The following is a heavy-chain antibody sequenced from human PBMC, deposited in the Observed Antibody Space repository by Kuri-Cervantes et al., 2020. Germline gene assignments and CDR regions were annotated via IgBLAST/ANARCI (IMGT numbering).Heavy chain of an antibody. CDR2: IGTAGDT. J-gene: IGHJ3*02. V-gene: IGHV3-13*01. Sequence: GESLKISCAASGFTFSSYDMHWVRQATGKGLEWVSAIGTAGDTYYPGSVKGRFTISRDNAKNSLYLQMNSLRAEDTAVYYCAREYYDSSGYYLWFNGDAFDIWGQGTMVTVSS. D-gene: IGHD3-22*01. CDR3: AREYYDSSGYYLWFNGDAFDI. CDR1: GFTFSSYD.